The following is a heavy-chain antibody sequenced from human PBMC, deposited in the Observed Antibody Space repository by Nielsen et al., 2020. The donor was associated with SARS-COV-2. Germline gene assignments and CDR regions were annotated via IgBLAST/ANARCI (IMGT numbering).Heavy chain of an antibody. Sequence: SETLSLTCAVSGDSVSSHDWWTWVRQSPGKGLEWIGEVSHSGSTNYNPSLKSRVTLSMDKSKNQFSLRLTSVTAADTAVYYCARLRYSYGSPRLDYWGQGTLVTVSS. J-gene: IGHJ4*02. CDR3: ARLRYSYGSPRLDY. D-gene: IGHD5-18*01. V-gene: IGHV4-4*02. CDR1: GDSVSSHDW. CDR2: VSHSGST.